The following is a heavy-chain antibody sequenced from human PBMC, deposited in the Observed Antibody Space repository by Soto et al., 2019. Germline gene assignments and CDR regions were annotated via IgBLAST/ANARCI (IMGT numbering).Heavy chain of an antibody. Sequence: QLQLQESGPGLVQPSETLSLTCTVSGDSVISDHYYWAWIRQPPGKGLEWIGNMHYTGETYQNPSLSSRVTIYVDTSENQVSLKLTSVTAADTAMYYRARQGGNKFDYWGQGTLVTVSS. CDR2: MHYTGET. J-gene: IGHJ4*02. CDR1: GDSVISDHYY. CDR3: ARQGGNKFDY. D-gene: IGHD3-16*01. V-gene: IGHV4-39*01.